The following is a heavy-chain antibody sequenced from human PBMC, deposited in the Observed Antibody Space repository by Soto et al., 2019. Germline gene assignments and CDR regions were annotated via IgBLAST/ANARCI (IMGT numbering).Heavy chain of an antibody. J-gene: IGHJ4*02. CDR1: GFIFEDYA. Sequence: GGSLRLSCVASGFIFEDYAMNWVRQGPGKGLEWVSGISWNSGTIGYADAVKGRFTISRDNAKNSLHLQMNSLRAEDTALYYCAKDVGSYYYDTSAYNYDYWGRGTQVTVSS. V-gene: IGHV3-9*01. CDR2: ISWNSGTI. D-gene: IGHD3-22*01. CDR3: AKDVGSYYYDTSAYNYDY.